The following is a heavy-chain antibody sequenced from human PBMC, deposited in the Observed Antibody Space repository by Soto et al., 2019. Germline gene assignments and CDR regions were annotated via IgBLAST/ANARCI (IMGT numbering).Heavy chain of an antibody. CDR2: IMPIIGTA. CDR3: ARDLEFRDGNISHLDY. V-gene: IGHV1-69*01. CDR1: GGTFSSHV. D-gene: IGHD3-10*01. J-gene: IGHJ4*02. Sequence: QVQLVLSGAEVKKPGSSVKVSCKASGGTFSSHVFNWVRQAPGQGLEWMGGIMPIIGTANYAQKFQGRVTITADESTSTAYMELSSLRSEDTAVYYCARDLEFRDGNISHLDYWGQGTLVTVSS.